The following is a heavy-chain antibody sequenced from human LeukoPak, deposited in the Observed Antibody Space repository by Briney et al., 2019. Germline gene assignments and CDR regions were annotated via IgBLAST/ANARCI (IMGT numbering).Heavy chain of an antibody. CDR2: ISGSGVTT. Sequence: PGGSLRLSCAASGFTFSSYAMSWVRQAPGKGLEWVSSISGSGVTTHYADSVKGRFTISRDNSKNTLDPQMNSLRDEDTAVYYCAKGPVLPGYQPPLDYFDYWGQGTLVTASA. CDR3: AKGPVLPGYQPPLDYFDY. CDR1: GFTFSSYA. J-gene: IGHJ4*02. V-gene: IGHV3-23*01. D-gene: IGHD3-9*01.